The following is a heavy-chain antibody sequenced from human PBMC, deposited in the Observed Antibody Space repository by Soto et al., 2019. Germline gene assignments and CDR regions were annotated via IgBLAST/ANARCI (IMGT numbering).Heavy chain of an antibody. V-gene: IGHV1-24*01. CDR1: GYTLTELS. D-gene: IGHD2-21*02. Sequence: ASVKVSCKVSGYTLTELSMHWVRQAPGKGLEWMGGFDPEDGETIYAQKFQGRVTMTEDTSTDTAYMELSSLRSEDTAVYYCATDGAYGGGDCYNCLGVWGQGTTVTVSS. CDR2: FDPEDGET. CDR3: ATDGAYGGGDCYNCLGV. J-gene: IGHJ6*02.